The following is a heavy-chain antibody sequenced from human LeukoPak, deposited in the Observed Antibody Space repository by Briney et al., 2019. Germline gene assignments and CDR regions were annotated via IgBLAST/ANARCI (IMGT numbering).Heavy chain of an antibody. CDR3: ANGSGSL. Sequence: SETLSLTCTVSGGSISSYYWSWIRQPPGKGLEWIGYIYYSGSTYYNPSLKSRVTMSVDTSKNQFSLKLSSVTAVDTAVYYCANGSGSLWGQGTLVTVSS. CDR2: IYYSGST. J-gene: IGHJ4*02. V-gene: IGHV4-59*04. CDR1: GGSISSYY. D-gene: IGHD3-10*01.